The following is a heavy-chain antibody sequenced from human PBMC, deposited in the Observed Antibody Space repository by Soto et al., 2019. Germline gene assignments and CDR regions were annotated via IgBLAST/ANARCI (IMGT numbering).Heavy chain of an antibody. Sequence: QVQLVESGGGLVKPGGSLRLSCAASGFTFSDYYMSWIRHAPGKGLEWVSYISSSGSTIYYADSVKGRFTISRDNAKNSLYLQMNSLRAEDTAVYYCAREWEYYDSSGYPSPIEGYWGQGTLVTVSS. CDR2: ISSSGSTI. CDR3: AREWEYYDSSGYPSPIEGY. V-gene: IGHV3-11*01. CDR1: GFTFSDYY. D-gene: IGHD3-22*01. J-gene: IGHJ4*02.